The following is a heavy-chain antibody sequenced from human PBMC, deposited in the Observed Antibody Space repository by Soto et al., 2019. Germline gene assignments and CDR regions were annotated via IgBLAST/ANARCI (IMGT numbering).Heavy chain of an antibody. V-gene: IGHV3-23*01. CDR1: GFTFSNYA. D-gene: IGHD1-26*01. CDR2: ISGSGDST. J-gene: IGHJ4*02. Sequence: EVQLLESGGGLVQPGGSLRLSCAASGFTFSNYAMNWVRQAPGKGLEWVAVISGSGDSTYHADSVKGRFTISRDNSKNTVYLQLNSLRAEDTAVYYCARRGSGSYYDSWGQGTLVTVSS. CDR3: ARRGSGSYYDS.